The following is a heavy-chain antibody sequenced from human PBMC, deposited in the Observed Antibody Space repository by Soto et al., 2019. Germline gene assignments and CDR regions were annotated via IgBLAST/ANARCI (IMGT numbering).Heavy chain of an antibody. Sequence: SQTLSLTCAISGDSVSSNSAAWNWIRQSPSRGLEWLGRTYYRSKWYNDYAVSGKSRITINPDTSKNQFSLQLNSVTPEDTAVYYCARGQEMKFRRDVYNYYYYYYGMDVWGQGTTVTVSS. V-gene: IGHV6-1*01. D-gene: IGHD1-1*01. CDR2: TYYRSKWYN. CDR3: ARGQEMKFRRDVYNYYYYYYGMDV. CDR1: GDSVSSNSAA. J-gene: IGHJ6*02.